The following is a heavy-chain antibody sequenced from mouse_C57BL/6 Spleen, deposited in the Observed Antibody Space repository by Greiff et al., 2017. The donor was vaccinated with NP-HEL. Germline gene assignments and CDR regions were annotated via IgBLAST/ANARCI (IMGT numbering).Heavy chain of an antibody. CDR3: ARGYYGSSNEGDYAMDY. J-gene: IGHJ4*01. CDR2: ISDGGSYT. Sequence: DVKLVESGGGLVKPGGSLKLSCAASGFTFSSYAMSWVRQTPEKRLEWVATISDGGSYTYYPDNVKGRFTISRDNAKNNLYLQMSHLKSEDTAMYYCARGYYGSSNEGDYAMDYWGQGTSVTVSS. CDR1: GFTFSSYA. V-gene: IGHV5-4*03. D-gene: IGHD1-1*01.